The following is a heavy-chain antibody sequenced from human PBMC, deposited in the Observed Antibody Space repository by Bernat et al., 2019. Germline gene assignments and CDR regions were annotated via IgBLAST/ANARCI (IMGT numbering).Heavy chain of an antibody. CDR1: GFTFSSYA. CDR3: ARDAVNYYGSNVRGYFDY. V-gene: IGHV3-30-3*01. CDR2: ISYDGSNK. Sequence: QVQLVESGGGVVQPGRSLRLSCAASGFTFSSYAMHWVRQAPGKGLEWVAVISYDGSNKYYADSVKGRFTISRDNSKNTLYLQMNSLRAEDMAVYYCARDAVNYYGSNVRGYFDYWGQGTLVTVSS. J-gene: IGHJ4*02. D-gene: IGHD3-10*01.